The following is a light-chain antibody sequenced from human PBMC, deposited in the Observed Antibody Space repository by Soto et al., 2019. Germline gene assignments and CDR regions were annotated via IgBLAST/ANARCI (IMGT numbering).Light chain of an antibody. J-gene: IGLJ2*01. Sequence: QSALTQPASVSGSPGQSITISCTGTSSDVGGYNYVSWYQHHPCKAPKLMIYDVSNRPSGVSYRFSGSKSGNTASLTISGHQADDESDYYCSSYTSSSTHVVFGGGTQLTVL. V-gene: IGLV2-14*03. CDR3: SSYTSSSTHVV. CDR2: DVS. CDR1: SSDVGGYNY.